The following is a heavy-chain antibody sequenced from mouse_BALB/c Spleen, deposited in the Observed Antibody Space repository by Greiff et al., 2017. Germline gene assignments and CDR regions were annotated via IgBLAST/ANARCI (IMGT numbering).Heavy chain of an antibody. Sequence: EVKVVESGGDLVKPGGSLKLSCAASGFTFSSYGMSWVRQTPDKRLEWVATISSGGSYTYYPDSVKGRFTISRDSAKNTLYLQMSSLKSEDTAMYYCARTMITSFAYWGQGTLVTVSA. J-gene: IGHJ3*01. CDR2: ISSGGSYT. CDR1: GFTFSSYG. CDR3: ARTMITSFAY. D-gene: IGHD2-4*01. V-gene: IGHV5-6*01.